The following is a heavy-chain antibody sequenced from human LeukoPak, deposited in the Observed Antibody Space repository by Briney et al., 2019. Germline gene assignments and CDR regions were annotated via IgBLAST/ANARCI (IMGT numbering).Heavy chain of an antibody. Sequence: ASETLSLTCTVSAGSIISYYWSWIRQPPGKGLEWIGYIYYSGSTNYNPSLKSRVTISVDTSKNQFSLKLSSVTAANTAWYYCAIHDILTVYYTPIYYYYYMDVWGKGTTVTVSS. D-gene: IGHD3-9*01. V-gene: IGHV4-59*08. J-gene: IGHJ6*03. CDR3: AIHDILTVYYTPIYYYYYMDV. CDR1: AGSIISYY. CDR2: IYYSGST.